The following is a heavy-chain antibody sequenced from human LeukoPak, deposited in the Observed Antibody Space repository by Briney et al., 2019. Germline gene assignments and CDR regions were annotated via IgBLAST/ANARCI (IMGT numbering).Heavy chain of an antibody. Sequence: PSETLSLTCTVSGDSVSSGSYYWSWIRQPAGKGLEWIGRIYTSGSTNYNPSLKSRVTISVDTSKNQFSLKLSSVTAADTAVYYCARDSAYYDSSGDPYNWFDPWGQGTLVTVSS. CDR2: IYTSGST. D-gene: IGHD3-22*01. V-gene: IGHV4-61*02. J-gene: IGHJ5*02. CDR3: ARDSAYYDSSGDPYNWFDP. CDR1: GDSVSSGSYY.